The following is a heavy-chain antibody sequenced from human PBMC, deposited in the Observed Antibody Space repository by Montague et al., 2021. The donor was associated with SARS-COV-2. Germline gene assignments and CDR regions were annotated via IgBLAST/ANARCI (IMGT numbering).Heavy chain of an antibody. CDR1: GGSVSSGSYY. CDR3: ARDPWRITIFGVVTRYGMDV. J-gene: IGHJ6*02. D-gene: IGHD3-3*01. Sequence: SETLSLTCIVSGGSVSSGSYYWSWIRQPPGKGLEWIGYIYYSGSTNYNPSLKSRVTISVDTSKNQFSLKLNSVTAADTAVYYCARDPWRITIFGVVTRYGMDVWGQGTTVTVSS. V-gene: IGHV4-61*01. CDR2: IYYSGST.